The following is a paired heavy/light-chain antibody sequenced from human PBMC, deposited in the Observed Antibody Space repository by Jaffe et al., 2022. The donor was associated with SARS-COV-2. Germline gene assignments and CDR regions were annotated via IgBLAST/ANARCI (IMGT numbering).Light chain of an antibody. Sequence: SYELTQPPSVSVSPGQTARITCSGDALPKQYAYWYQQKPGQAPVLVIYKDSERPSGIPERFSGSSSGTTVTLTISGVQAEDEADYYCQSADSSGTYLYVVFGGGTKLTVL. CDR3: QSADSSGTYLYVV. CDR2: KDS. J-gene: IGLJ2*01. CDR1: ALPKQY. V-gene: IGLV3-25*03.
Heavy chain of an antibody. CDR1: GGSISSYY. Sequence: QVQLQESGPGLVKPSETLSLTCTVSGGSISSYYWSWIRQPPGKGLEWIGYIYYSGSTNYNPSLKSRVTISVDTSKNQFSLKLSSVTAADTAVYYCARGEIAAAGLDPNWFDPWGQGTLVTVSS. J-gene: IGHJ5*02. V-gene: IGHV4-59*01. CDR2: IYYSGST. CDR3: ARGEIAAAGLDPNWFDP. D-gene: IGHD6-13*01.